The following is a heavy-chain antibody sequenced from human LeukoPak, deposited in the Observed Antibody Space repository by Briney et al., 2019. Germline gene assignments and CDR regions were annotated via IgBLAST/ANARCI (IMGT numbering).Heavy chain of an antibody. D-gene: IGHD5-18*01. CDR3: ARHRDRDSYDSYYFDY. CDR1: GYNFTTYW. V-gene: IGHV5-51*01. J-gene: IGHJ4*02. CDR2: IYPGDSDT. Sequence: GESPKTSCKGSGYNFTTYWIAWVRQLPGKGLELMGIIYPGDSDTRYSPSFQGQVTISADKSITTAYLQWSSLKASDTAMYYCARHRDRDSYDSYYFDYLGQGTLVTVSS.